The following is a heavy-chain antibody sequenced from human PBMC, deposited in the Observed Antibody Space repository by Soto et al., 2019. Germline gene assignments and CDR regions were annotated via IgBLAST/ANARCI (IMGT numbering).Heavy chain of an antibody. Sequence: QVQLVQSGAEVKTPGSSLKVSCTVSGSRFSNYVISWVRQAPGHGLEWLGRIIPIFKSTQYAQKFQGRVTITADKSTNTASLELSSLRSDDTAVYYCAREGRGKKAGYNGLVSLGYWGQGTLVTVSS. V-gene: IGHV1-69*06. CDR1: GSRFSNYV. J-gene: IGHJ4*02. CDR2: IIPIFKST. CDR3: AREGRGKKAGYNGLVSLGY. D-gene: IGHD2-2*02.